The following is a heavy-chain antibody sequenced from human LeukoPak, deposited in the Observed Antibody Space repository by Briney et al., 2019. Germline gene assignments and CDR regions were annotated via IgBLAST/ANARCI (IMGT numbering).Heavy chain of an antibody. V-gene: IGHV4-59*01. D-gene: IGHD2-2*01. CDR2: IYYSGST. Sequence: SETLSLTCTVSGGSISSYYWSWIRQPPGKGLEWIGYIYYSGSTNYNPSLESRVTISVDTSKNQFSLKLSSVTAADTAVYYCARDRGEIYCSSTSCPDAFDIWGQGTMVTVSS. CDR3: ARDRGEIYCSSTSCPDAFDI. CDR1: GGSISSYY. J-gene: IGHJ3*02.